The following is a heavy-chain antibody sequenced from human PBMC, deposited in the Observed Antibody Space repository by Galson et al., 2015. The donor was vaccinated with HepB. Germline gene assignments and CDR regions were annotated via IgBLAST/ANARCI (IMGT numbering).Heavy chain of an antibody. D-gene: IGHD2-15*01. V-gene: IGHV4-34*01. Sequence: LSLTCAVYGGSFSNYYWTWIRQPPGRGLEWIGEINLSGSTSYNPSLKTRVTISVDTSKIQFSLQVSSVTAADSAIYYCARTEDRWNYYYMDIWGKGTTVIVSS. CDR1: GGSFSNYY. CDR3: ARTEDRWNYYYMDI. CDR2: INLSGST. J-gene: IGHJ6*03.